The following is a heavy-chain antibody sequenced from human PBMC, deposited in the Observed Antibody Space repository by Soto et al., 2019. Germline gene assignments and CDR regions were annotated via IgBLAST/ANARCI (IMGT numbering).Heavy chain of an antibody. Sequence: PSETLSLTCTVSGGSISSSSYYWGWIRQPPGKGLECIGSISYSGSAYYNPSLKSRVTMSVETSKNQFSLKLNSVTAADTAVYYCARHLSNWYFDPWGRGTMVTVSS. CDR2: ISYSGSA. CDR1: GGSISSSSYY. D-gene: IGHD3-9*01. J-gene: IGHJ2*01. CDR3: ARHLSNWYFDP. V-gene: IGHV4-39*01.